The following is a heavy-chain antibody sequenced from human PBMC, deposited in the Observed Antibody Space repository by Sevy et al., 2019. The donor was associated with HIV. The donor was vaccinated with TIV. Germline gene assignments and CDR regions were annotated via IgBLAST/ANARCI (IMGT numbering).Heavy chain of an antibody. CDR1: GGSISSYY. V-gene: IGHV4-4*07. J-gene: IGHJ6*02. CDR2: IYTSGNT. CDR3: ARVGVGRYYDFWSGYYPVRARYYGMDV. Sequence: SETLSLTCTVSGGSISSYYWSWIRQPAGKGLEWIGRIYTSGNTNYNPSLKSRVTMSVDTSKNQFSLKLSSVTAADTAVYYCARVGVGRYYDFWSGYYPVRARYYGMDVWGQGTTVTVSS. D-gene: IGHD3-3*01.